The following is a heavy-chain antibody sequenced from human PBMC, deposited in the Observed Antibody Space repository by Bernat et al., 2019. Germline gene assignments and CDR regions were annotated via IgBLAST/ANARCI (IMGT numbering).Heavy chain of an antibody. D-gene: IGHD4-17*01. V-gene: IGHV3-33*01. J-gene: IGHJ4*02. CDR3: ATSDYGDYVFYGRGY. CDR2: IWYDGSNK. Sequence: QVQLVESGGGVVQPGRSLRLSCAASGFTFSSYGMHWVRQAPGKGLEWVAVIWYDGSNKYYADSVKGRFTISRDNSKNTLYLQMNSLRAEDTAVYYCATSDYGDYVFYGRGYWGQGTLVTVSS. CDR1: GFTFSSYG.